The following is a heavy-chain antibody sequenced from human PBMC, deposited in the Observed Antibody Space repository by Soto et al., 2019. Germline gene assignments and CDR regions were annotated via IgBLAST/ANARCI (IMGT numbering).Heavy chain of an antibody. CDR1: GYTFTSYA. J-gene: IGHJ3*02. Sequence: ASVKLSCKASGYTFTSYAMHWVRQAPGQRLEWMGWINAGNGNTKYSQKFQGRVTITRDTSASTAYMELSSLRSEDTAVYYCAINYYDSSGPIREAFDIWGQGTMVTVSS. CDR3: AINYYDSSGPIREAFDI. D-gene: IGHD3-22*01. V-gene: IGHV1-3*01. CDR2: INAGNGNT.